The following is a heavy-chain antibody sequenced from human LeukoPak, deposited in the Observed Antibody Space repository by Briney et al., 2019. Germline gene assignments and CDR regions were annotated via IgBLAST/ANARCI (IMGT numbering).Heavy chain of an antibody. J-gene: IGHJ3*02. CDR2: IYYSGST. CDR1: GGSISSNY. V-gene: IGHV4-59*08. CDR3: ARLTEQLPYAFDI. Sequence: SETLSLTCTVSGGSISSNYWSWIRQPPGKGLEWIGYIYYSGSTNYNPSLKSRVTISVDTSKNQFSLKLSSVTAAATAVYYCARLTEQLPYAFDIWGQGTRVTVSA. D-gene: IGHD6-19*01.